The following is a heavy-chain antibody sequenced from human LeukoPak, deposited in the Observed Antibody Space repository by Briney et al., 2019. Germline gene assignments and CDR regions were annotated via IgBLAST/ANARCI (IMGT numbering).Heavy chain of an antibody. CDR3: ARLVVVAATQVAYYFDY. CDR1: GGSFSGYY. CDR2: INHSGST. J-gene: IGHJ4*02. Sequence: SETLSLTCAVYGGSFSGYYRSWIRQPPGKGLEWIGEINHSGSTNYNPSLKSRVTISVDTSKNQFSLKLSSVTAADTAVYYCARLVVVAATQVAYYFDYWGQGTLVTVSS. D-gene: IGHD2-15*01. V-gene: IGHV4-34*01.